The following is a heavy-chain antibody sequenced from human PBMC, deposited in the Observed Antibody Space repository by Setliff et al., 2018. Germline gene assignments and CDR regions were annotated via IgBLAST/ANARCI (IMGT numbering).Heavy chain of an antibody. J-gene: IGHJ6*03. CDR3: ASDPSYGSSLYYYMDV. D-gene: IGHD6-19*01. CDR1: GFNFNRYA. V-gene: IGHV3-48*01. Sequence: GGSLRLSCAASGFNFNRYAMNWVRQTPGKGLEWVSYISATSANIQYADSVRGRFTVSRDNARNSLYLQMNSLRGDDTAVYYCASDPSYGSSLYYYMDVWGKGTTVTV. CDR2: ISATSANI.